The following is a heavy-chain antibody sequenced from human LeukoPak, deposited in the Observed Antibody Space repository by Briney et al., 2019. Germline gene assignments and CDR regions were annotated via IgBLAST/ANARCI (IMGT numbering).Heavy chain of an antibody. J-gene: IGHJ5*02. D-gene: IGHD1-26*01. CDR3: ARGGVGATVFTLNWFDP. Sequence: ASLKVSCKASGGTFTSYAISWVRQAPGQGLEWMGGIIPIFGTANYAQKFQGRVTITADESTSTAYMELSSLRSEDTAVYYCARGGVGATVFTLNWFDPWGQGTLVTVSS. V-gene: IGHV1-69*13. CDR2: IIPIFGTA. CDR1: GGTFTSYA.